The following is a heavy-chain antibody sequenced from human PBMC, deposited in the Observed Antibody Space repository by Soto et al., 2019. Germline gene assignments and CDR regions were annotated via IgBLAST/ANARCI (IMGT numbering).Heavy chain of an antibody. Sequence: SETLSLTCAVSGGSISSSNWWSWVRQPPGKGLEWIGEIYHSGSTNYNPSLKSRVTISVDKSKNQFSLKLSSVTAADTAVYYCARSPDSSGYYPRRYYYGMAVWGQGTTVTVSS. CDR1: GGSISSSNW. CDR3: ARSPDSSGYYPRRYYYGMAV. CDR2: IYHSGST. V-gene: IGHV4-4*02. D-gene: IGHD3-22*01. J-gene: IGHJ6*02.